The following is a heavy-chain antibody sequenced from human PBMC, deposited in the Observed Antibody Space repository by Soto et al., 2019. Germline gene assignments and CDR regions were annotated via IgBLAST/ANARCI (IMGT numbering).Heavy chain of an antibody. D-gene: IGHD3-3*01. CDR2: ISGSGGST. CDR3: AKDSSQFWSGYYTGWFDP. CDR1: GFTFSSYA. J-gene: IGHJ5*02. Sequence: GGSLRLSCAASGFTFSSYAMSWVRQAPGKGLEWVSAISGSGGSTYYADSVKGRFTISRDNSKNTRYLQMNSLRAEDTAVYYCAKDSSQFWSGYYTGWFDPWGQGTLVTISS. V-gene: IGHV3-23*01.